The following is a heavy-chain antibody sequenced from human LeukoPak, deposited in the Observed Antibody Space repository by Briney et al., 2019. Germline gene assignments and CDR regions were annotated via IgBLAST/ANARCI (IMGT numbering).Heavy chain of an antibody. D-gene: IGHD6-19*01. V-gene: IGHV4-30-4*02. CDR2: IYYSGST. J-gene: IGHJ4*02. CDR1: GGSISSGDYY. Sequence: PSETLSLTCTVSGGSISSGDYYWSWIRQPPGKGLEWIGYIYYSGSTYYNPSLKSRVTISVDTSKNQFSLKLSSVTAADTAVYYCATSRAVAIWYYFDYWGQGTLVTVSS. CDR3: ATSRAVAIWYYFDY.